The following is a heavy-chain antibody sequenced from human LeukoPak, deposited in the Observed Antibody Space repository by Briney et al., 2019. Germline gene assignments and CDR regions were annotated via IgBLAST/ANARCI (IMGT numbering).Heavy chain of an antibody. J-gene: IGHJ1*01. CDR2: ISSSSSHI. V-gene: IGHV3-21*01. CDR3: ARDPPSFQH. Sequence: GGSLRPSCAASGFTFSSYNMNWDRQAPGKGLEWVSSISSSSSHIYYADSVKGRFTISRDNAKNSLYLQMNSLRAEDTAVYYCARDPPSFQHWGQGTLVTVSS. CDR1: GFTFSSYN.